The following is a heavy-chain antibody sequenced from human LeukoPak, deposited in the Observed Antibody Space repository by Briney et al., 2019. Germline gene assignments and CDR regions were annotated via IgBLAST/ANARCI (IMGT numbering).Heavy chain of an antibody. CDR3: VRLDYSNFFDY. J-gene: IGHJ4*02. CDR2: IYYSGSS. CDR1: GDSITNNNCY. D-gene: IGHD4-11*01. V-gene: IGHV4-39*07. Sequence: SKTLSLTCTVSGDSITNNNCYWGWVRQPPGKGLEWIASIYYSGSSYYNPSLKSRVTMSVDTSKNQFSLKLSSATAADTAVYYCVRLDYSNFFDYWGQGNPVTVSS.